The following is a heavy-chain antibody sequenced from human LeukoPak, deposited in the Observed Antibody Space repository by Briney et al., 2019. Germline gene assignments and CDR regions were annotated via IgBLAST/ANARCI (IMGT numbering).Heavy chain of an antibody. V-gene: IGHV1-18*01. D-gene: IGHD2-2*01. CDR2: ISAYHGNT. Sequence: ASVKVSCKASRYTFTSYGISWVRQSPGQGLECMGWISAYHGNTNYAQKLQGRVTMTTDTSTSTAYMELRSLRSDDTAVYYCARGCSSTSCSIPSNYWGQGTLVTVSS. CDR1: RYTFTSYG. CDR3: ARGCSSTSCSIPSNY. J-gene: IGHJ4*02.